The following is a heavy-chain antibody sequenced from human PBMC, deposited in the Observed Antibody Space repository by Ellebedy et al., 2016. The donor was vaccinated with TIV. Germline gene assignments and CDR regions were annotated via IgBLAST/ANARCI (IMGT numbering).Heavy chain of an antibody. Sequence: GESLKISXAASGFTFSSYSMNWVRQAPGKGLEWVSAISGSGGSTYYADSVKGRFTISRDNSKNTLYLQMNSLRAEDTAVYYCAKRLLWFGDPYFDYWGQGTLVTVSS. CDR1: GFTFSSYS. D-gene: IGHD3-10*01. J-gene: IGHJ4*02. V-gene: IGHV3-23*01. CDR2: ISGSGGST. CDR3: AKRLLWFGDPYFDY.